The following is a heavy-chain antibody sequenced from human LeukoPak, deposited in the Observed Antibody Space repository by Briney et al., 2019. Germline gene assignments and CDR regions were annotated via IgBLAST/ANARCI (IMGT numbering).Heavy chain of an antibody. J-gene: IGHJ4*02. D-gene: IGHD2-2*01. CDR2: IYYTGST. Sequence: SETLSLTCTVSGGSIDIYYWSWIRQPPGKGLEWIGYIYYTGSTEYHPSLKSRVTISLDTSKNQFSLKLTSVTAADTAVYYCARAYQSAEYYFDYWGQGNLVSVSS. V-gene: IGHV4-59*01. CDR3: ARAYQSAEYYFDY. CDR1: GGSIDIYY.